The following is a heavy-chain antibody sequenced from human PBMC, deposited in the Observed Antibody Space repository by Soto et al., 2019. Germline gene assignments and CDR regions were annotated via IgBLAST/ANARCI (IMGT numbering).Heavy chain of an antibody. D-gene: IGHD3-10*01. V-gene: IGHV3-23*01. CDR1: GFTFSSYA. J-gene: IGHJ4*02. CDR2: ISGSGGST. Sequence: EVQLLESGGGLVQPGGSLRLSCAASGFTFSSYAMNWVRQAPGKRLEWVSVISGSGGSTYYADSVKGRFTISRDNSKNTLYRQMNSLRAADTAVDYLAKRNYGSEFDYWGQGTLVTVSS. CDR3: AKRNYGSEFDY.